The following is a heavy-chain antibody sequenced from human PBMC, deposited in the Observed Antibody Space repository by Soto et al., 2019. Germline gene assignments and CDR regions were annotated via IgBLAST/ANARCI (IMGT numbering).Heavy chain of an antibody. J-gene: IGHJ6*02. CDR2: ISSSSSTI. V-gene: IGHV3-48*02. D-gene: IGHD2-15*01. CDR1: GFTFTRYS. Sequence: GGSLRLSCAASGFTFTRYSMNWVRQAPGKGLEWVSYISSSSSTIYYADSVKGRFTISRDNAKNSLYLQMNSLRDEDTAVYYCARDTPIVVVVAAPMDVWGQGTTVTVSS. CDR3: ARDTPIVVVVAAPMDV.